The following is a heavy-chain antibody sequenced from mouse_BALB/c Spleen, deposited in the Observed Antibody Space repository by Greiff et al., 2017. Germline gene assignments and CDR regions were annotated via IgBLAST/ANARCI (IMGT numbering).Heavy chain of an antibody. D-gene: IGHD3-2*02. V-gene: IGHV5-17*02. CDR2: ISSGSSTI. CDR3: ARSGGPFAY. J-gene: IGHJ3*01. Sequence: EVKVVESGGGLVQPGGSRKLSCAASGFTFSSFGMHWVRQAPEKGLEWVAYISSGSSTIYYADTVKGRFTISRDNPKNTLFLQMTSLRSEDTAMYYCARSGGPFAYWGQGTLVTVSA. CDR1: GFTFSSFG.